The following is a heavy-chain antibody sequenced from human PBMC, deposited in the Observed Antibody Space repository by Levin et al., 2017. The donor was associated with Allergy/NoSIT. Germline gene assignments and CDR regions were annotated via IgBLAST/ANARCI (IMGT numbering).Heavy chain of an antibody. CDR3: ARSSLLRFLEPVRFDL. Sequence: KASETLSLTCTVSGGSINFSSYYWGWIRQPPGKRLEWIGSFYSGGSTHYNMSLKSRVTMSIDTSKSHFSLNLKSVTAADTAVYYCARSSLLRFLEPVRFDLWGRGILVTVSS. J-gene: IGHJ4*02. D-gene: IGHD3-3*01. CDR2: FYSGGST. V-gene: IGHV4-39*02. CDR1: GGSINFSSYY.